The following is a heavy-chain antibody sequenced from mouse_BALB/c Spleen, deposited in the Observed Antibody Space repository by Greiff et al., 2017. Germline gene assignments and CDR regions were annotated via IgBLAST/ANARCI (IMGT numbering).Heavy chain of an antibody. J-gene: IGHJ2*01. D-gene: IGHD1-1*02. CDR2: ISTYYGDA. CDR1: GYTFTDYA. Sequence: QVQLKESGAELVRPGVSVKISCKGSGYTFTDYAMHWVKQSHAKSLEWIGVISTYYGDASYNQKFKGKATMTVDKSSSTAYMELARLTSEDSAIYYCARGGTRGVDYFDYWGQGTTLTVSS. CDR3: ARGGTRGVDYFDY. V-gene: IGHV1S137*01.